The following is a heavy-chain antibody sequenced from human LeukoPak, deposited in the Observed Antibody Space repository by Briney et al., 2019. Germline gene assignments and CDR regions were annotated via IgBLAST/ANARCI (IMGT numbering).Heavy chain of an antibody. CDR1: GYIFNNYA. D-gene: IGHD2-2*01. CDR2: ISGSGST. V-gene: IGHV3-23*01. CDR3: AKGGQDCSPTTCYYD. Sequence: PGGSLRLSCVASGYIFNNYALSWVRQAPGKGLEWVSAISGSGSTYYADSVKGRFTISRDNSKDTGYLQMNSLRAEDTAVYYCAKGGQDCSPTTCYYDWGQRTLVTVSS. J-gene: IGHJ4*02.